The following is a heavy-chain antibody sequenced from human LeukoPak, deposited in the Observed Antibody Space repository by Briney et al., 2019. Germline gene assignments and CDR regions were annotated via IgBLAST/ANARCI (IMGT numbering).Heavy chain of an antibody. D-gene: IGHD6-13*01. CDR1: GGSVSSGSYY. CDR2: IYYSGTT. J-gene: IGHJ4*02. V-gene: IGHV4-61*01. Sequence: PETLSLTCTVSGGSVSSGSYYWSWIRQPPGKGLEWIGYIYYSGTTNYNPSLKSRVTISVDTSKNQFSLKPSSVTAADTAVYYCARGHSSRWSDFDYWGQGTLVPVSS. CDR3: ARGHSSRWSDFDY.